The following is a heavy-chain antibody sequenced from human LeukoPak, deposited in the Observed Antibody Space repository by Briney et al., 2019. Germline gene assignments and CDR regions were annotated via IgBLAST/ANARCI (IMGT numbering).Heavy chain of an antibody. V-gene: IGHV1-69*13. CDR3: ARGGLISVTLFDY. Sequence: ASVKVSCKASGGTFSSYAISWVRQAPGQGLEWMGGIIPIFGSANYAQKLQDRVTITADESTSTAYLEVSSLRSEDTAVYYCARGGLISVTLFDYWGQGTLVTVSS. CDR2: IIPIFGSA. CDR1: GGTFSSYA. J-gene: IGHJ4*02. D-gene: IGHD2-21*02.